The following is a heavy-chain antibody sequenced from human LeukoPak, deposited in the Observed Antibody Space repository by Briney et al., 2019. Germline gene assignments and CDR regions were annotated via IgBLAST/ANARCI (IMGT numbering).Heavy chain of an antibody. CDR1: GGTFSSYA. CDR3: ARDFDDGSGHYYFDY. J-gene: IGHJ4*02. V-gene: IGHV1-69*05. Sequence: GASAKVSCKASGGTFSSYAISWVRQAPGQGLEWMGGIIPIFGTANYAQKFQGRVTITTDESTSTAYMELSSLRSEDTAVYYCARDFDDGSGHYYFDYWGQGTLVTVSS. CDR2: IIPIFGTA. D-gene: IGHD3-10*01.